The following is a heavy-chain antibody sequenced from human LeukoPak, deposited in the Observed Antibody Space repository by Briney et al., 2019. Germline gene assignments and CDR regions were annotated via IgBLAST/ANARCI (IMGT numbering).Heavy chain of an antibody. Sequence: GGSLRLSCAASGFTFSSYAMHWVRQAPGKGLEWVAVISYDGSNKYYADSVKGRFTISRDNPKNTLYLQMNSLRAEDTAVYYCARGRHYYDSSGYYTGDYWGQGTLVTVSS. CDR1: GFTFSSYA. CDR2: ISYDGSNK. V-gene: IGHV3-30-3*01. D-gene: IGHD3-22*01. CDR3: ARGRHYYDSSGYYTGDY. J-gene: IGHJ4*02.